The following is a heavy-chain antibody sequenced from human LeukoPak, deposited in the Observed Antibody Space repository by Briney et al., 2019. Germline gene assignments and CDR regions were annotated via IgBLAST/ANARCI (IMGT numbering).Heavy chain of an antibody. D-gene: IGHD5-12*01. CDR2: IRPETGEP. Sequence: GASVKVSCKISGFGLSVLSIHWMRQAPGKGLEWVGGIRPETGEPIFAQKFQGRVTMTRDTSISTAYMELSRLRSDDTAVYYCAILPRVVATGADYWGQGTLVTVSS. CDR1: GFGLSVLS. V-gene: IGHV1-24*01. CDR3: AILPRVVATGADY. J-gene: IGHJ4*02.